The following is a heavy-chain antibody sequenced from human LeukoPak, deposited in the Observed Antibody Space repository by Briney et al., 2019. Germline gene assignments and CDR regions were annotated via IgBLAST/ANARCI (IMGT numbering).Heavy chain of an antibody. CDR1: GGSISSYY. Sequence: SETLSLTCTVSGGSISSYYWSWIRQPPGKGLEWIGYIYMSGSTNYNPSLKSRVTISVDTSKNQFSLKLSSVTAADTAVYYCARKYYSSTRCYDYFDYWGQGTLVTVSS. V-gene: IGHV4-4*09. J-gene: IGHJ4*02. CDR3: ARKYYSSTRCYDYFDY. D-gene: IGHD2-2*01. CDR2: IYMSGST.